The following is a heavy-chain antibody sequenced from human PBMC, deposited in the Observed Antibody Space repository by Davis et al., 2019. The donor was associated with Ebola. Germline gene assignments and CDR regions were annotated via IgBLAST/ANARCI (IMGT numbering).Heavy chain of an antibody. V-gene: IGHV1-18*01. CDR2: ISAYNGNT. CDR3: ARGHGYSGSYYWLDY. Sequence: ASVKVSCKASGYTFTSYGISWVRQAPGQGLEWMGWISAYNGNTNYAQKLQGRVTMTTDTSTSTVYMELSSLRSEDTAVYYCARGHGYSGSYYWLDYWGQGTLVTVSS. J-gene: IGHJ4*02. D-gene: IGHD1-26*01. CDR1: GYTFTSYG.